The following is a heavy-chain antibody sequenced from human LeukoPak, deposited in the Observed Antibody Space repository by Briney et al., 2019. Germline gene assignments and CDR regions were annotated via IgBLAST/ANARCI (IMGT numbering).Heavy chain of an antibody. V-gene: IGHV3-74*01. CDR3: ARDYHGSIDY. CDR1: GFTFSSYW. D-gene: IGHD3-10*01. J-gene: IGHJ4*02. CDR2: TNRDGRDT. Sequence: PGGSLRLSCAASGFTFSSYWMHWVRQAPGKGLMWVSRTNRDGRDTIYADSVRGRFTISRDNAENTLYLRMSSLRADDTAVYCCARDYHGSIDYWGQGTLVAVSS.